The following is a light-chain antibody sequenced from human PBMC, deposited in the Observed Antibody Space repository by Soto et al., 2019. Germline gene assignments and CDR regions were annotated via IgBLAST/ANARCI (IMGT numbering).Light chain of an antibody. J-gene: IGKJ1*01. V-gene: IGKV1-39*01. CDR1: QSISSY. Sequence: DIQMTQSPSSLSASVGDRVTITCRASQSISSYLNWYQQKPGKAPKLLIYAASSLQSGVPSRFSGSGSGTDFTLTISCLQPEDFAPYYCQQSYSTLTWTVGQGTKVEIK. CDR2: AAS. CDR3: QQSYSTLTWT.